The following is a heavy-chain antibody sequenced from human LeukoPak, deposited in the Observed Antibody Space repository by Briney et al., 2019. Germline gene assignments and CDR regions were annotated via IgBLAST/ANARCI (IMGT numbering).Heavy chain of an antibody. CDR2: IYYSGST. D-gene: IGHD6-19*01. CDR3: ARGLTHYSSGWYRPPLDY. CDR1: GGSISSSSYY. V-gene: IGHV4-39*01. J-gene: IGHJ4*02. Sequence: SETLSLTCTVSGGSISSSSYYWGWIRQPPGKGLEWIGSIYYSGSTYYNPSLKSRVTISVDTSKNQFSLKLSSVTAADTAVYYCARGLTHYSSGWYRPPLDYWGQGTLVTVSS.